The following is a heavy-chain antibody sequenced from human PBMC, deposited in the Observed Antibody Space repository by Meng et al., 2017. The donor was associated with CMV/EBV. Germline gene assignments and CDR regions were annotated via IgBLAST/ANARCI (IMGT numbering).Heavy chain of an antibody. D-gene: IGHD1-14*01. CDR3: ARNQEDDMDV. CDR2: ISYDGSNK. V-gene: IGHV3-30*04. J-gene: IGHJ6*02. CDR1: GFIFSSYA. Sequence: SLKTSCAASGFIFSSYAMRWVRQAPGKGLEWVAVISYDGSNKYYADPVKGRFTISRDNSKNTLYLQMNSLRAEDTGVYYCARNQEDDMDVWGQGTTVTVSS.